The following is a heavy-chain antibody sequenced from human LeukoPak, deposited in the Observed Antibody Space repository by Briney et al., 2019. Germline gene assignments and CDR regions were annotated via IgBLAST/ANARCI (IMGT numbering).Heavy chain of an antibody. J-gene: IGHJ4*02. D-gene: IGHD3-3*01. V-gene: IGHV3-30*18. CDR2: ISYDGSNK. CDR1: GFTFSSYG. Sequence: PGGSLRLSCAASGFTFSSYGMHWVRQAPGKGLEWVAVISYDGSNKYYADSVKGRFTISRDNSKNTLYLQMNSLRAEDTAVYYCAKDLFWYWGQGTLVTVSS. CDR3: AKDLFWY.